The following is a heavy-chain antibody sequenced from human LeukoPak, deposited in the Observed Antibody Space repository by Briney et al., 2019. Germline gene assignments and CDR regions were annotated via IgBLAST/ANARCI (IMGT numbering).Heavy chain of an antibody. J-gene: IGHJ4*02. CDR3: ARLRRILWFGELLYRGHFDY. CDR1: GGSFSDYY. D-gene: IGHD3-10*01. CDR2: INHSGST. V-gene: IGHV4-34*01. Sequence: SETLSLTCAVYGGSFSDYYWTWIRQTPGKGLEWIGEINHSGSTNYNPSLKSRVTISVDTSKNQFSLKLSSVTAADTAVYYCARLRRILWFGELLYRGHFDYWGQGTLVTVSS.